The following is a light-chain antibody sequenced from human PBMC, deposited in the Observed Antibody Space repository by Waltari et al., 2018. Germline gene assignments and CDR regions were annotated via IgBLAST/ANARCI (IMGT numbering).Light chain of an antibody. J-gene: IGLJ1*01. CDR2: KDS. Sequence: SSELTQPPSVLVSPGQTARIICSGDSLSKQFAYWYQQKPGQAPVLVIYKDSERPSGIPERFSGSGSGTTVTLTIGGVQAEDEADYYCQSADSSNTYVFGTGTKVTVL. CDR1: SLSKQF. V-gene: IGLV3-25*03. CDR3: QSADSSNTYV.